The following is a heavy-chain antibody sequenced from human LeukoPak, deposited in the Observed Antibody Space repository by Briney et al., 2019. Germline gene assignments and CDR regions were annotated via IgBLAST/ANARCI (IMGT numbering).Heavy chain of an antibody. D-gene: IGHD2-21*02. CDR3: ARDHDFAFDN. V-gene: IGHV3-30*03. Sequence: GGSLRLSCAASGFTFSSYGMHWVRQAPGKGLEWVAVISYDGSNKYYADSVKGRFTISRDNAKNSLYLQLSSLRAEDTAVYYCARDHDFAFDNWGQGTLVTVSS. J-gene: IGHJ4*02. CDR1: GFTFSSYG. CDR2: ISYDGSNK.